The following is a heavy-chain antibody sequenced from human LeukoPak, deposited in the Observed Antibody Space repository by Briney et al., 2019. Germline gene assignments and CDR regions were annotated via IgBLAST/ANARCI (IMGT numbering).Heavy chain of an antibody. V-gene: IGHV3-7*01. CDR3: ARERSVEDSSYYYYMDV. CDR2: INQDGSEK. CDR1: GFTFSSYS. J-gene: IGHJ6*03. D-gene: IGHD1-1*01. Sequence: GGSLRLSCAASGFTFSSYSMNWVRQAPGKGLEWVSNINQDGSEKYYVDSVKGRFTISRDNAKNSLYLQMNSLRAEDTAVYYCARERSVEDSSYYYYMDVWGKGTTVTVSS.